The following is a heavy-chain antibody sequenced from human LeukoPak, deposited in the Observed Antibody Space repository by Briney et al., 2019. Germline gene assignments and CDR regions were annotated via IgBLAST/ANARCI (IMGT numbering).Heavy chain of an antibody. J-gene: IGHJ4*02. CDR1: GFTLSSYW. V-gene: IGHV3-7*01. Sequence: PGGSLRLSCAASGFTLSSYWMTWVRQAPGEGVEGVANIKQDGSEKYYVDSVKGRFTISRDNAKNSLYVQMNSLRAEDTAVYYCARDRGWGLRFLDYWGQGTLVTVSS. CDR3: ARDRGWGLRFLDY. D-gene: IGHD3-3*01. CDR2: IKQDGSEK.